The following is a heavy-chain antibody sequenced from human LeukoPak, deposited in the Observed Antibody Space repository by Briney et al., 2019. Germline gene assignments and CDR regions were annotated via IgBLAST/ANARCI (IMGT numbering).Heavy chain of an antibody. CDR1: GFSFSGYA. CDR3: AKDSSVGVAALLSH. V-gene: IGHV3-23*01. D-gene: IGHD3-3*01. Sequence: PGGSLRLSCAASGFSFSGYAMSWVRQAPGKGLEWVSGVSGSGRSTYYVDSVKGRFTVSRDNSKNTLFLQMNNLRAEDTALYYCAKDSSVGVAALLSHWGQGTLVTVSS. J-gene: IGHJ4*02. CDR2: VSGSGRST.